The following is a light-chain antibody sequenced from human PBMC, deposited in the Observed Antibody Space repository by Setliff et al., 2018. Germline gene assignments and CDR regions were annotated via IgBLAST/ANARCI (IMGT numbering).Light chain of an antibody. CDR1: SGSIASSY. CDR3: QSYDDTYVV. CDR2: DNN. Sequence: NFMLTQPHSVSESPGKTVIISCTRNSGSIASSYVQWSHQRPGSSPTLLIYDNNQRPSGVPARFSGPIDRTSNSASLSVSGLKTEDEGDYFCQSYDDTYVVFGGGTKVTVL. J-gene: IGLJ3*02. V-gene: IGLV6-57*01.